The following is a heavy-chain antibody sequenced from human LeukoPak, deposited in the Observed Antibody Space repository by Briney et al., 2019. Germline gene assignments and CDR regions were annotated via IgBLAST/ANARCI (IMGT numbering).Heavy chain of an antibody. CDR1: GGFLSHYY. Sequence: SEPLSVTCTVFGGFLSHYYWSWIRQSAGRGLEWIGRMYVSGNTNYNPSLKSRVTLSLETTKNQFSLRLNSVTAADTAVYYCARDTAGGSYYNVFDLWGRGTLVVVSS. J-gene: IGHJ4*02. CDR3: ARDTAGGSYYNVFDL. D-gene: IGHD1-26*01. V-gene: IGHV4-4*07. CDR2: MYVSGNT.